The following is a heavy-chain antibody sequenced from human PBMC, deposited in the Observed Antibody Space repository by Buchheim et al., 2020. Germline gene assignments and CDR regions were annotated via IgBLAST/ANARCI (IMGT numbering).Heavy chain of an antibody. J-gene: IGHJ5*02. CDR3: ARDLIYCTNGVCSYNWFDP. CDR1: GFTFSSYS. D-gene: IGHD2-8*01. Sequence: EVQLVESGGGLVKPGGSLRLSCAASGFTFSSYSMNWVRQAPGKGLEWVSSISSSSSYIYYADSVKGRFTISRDNAKNSLYLQMNSLSAEDTAVYYCARDLIYCTNGVCSYNWFDPWGQGTL. CDR2: ISSSSSYI. V-gene: IGHV3-21*01.